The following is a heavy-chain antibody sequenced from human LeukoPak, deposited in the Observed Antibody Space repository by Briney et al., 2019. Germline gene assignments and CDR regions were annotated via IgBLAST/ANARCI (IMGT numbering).Heavy chain of an antibody. J-gene: IGHJ3*02. V-gene: IGHV3-11*01. CDR2: ISSSGSTI. CDR1: GFTFSDYY. D-gene: IGHD6-13*01. CDR3: ASCTIIAAAGAFDI. Sequence: NPGGSLRPSCAASGFTFSDYYMSWIRQAPGKGLEWVSYISSSGSTIYYADSVKGRFTISRDNAKNSLYLQMNSLRAEDTAVYYCASCTIIAAAGAFDIWGQGTMVTVSS.